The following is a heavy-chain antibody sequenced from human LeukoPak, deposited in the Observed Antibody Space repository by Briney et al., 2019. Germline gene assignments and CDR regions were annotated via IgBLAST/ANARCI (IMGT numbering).Heavy chain of an antibody. CDR2: IYSRGYT. D-gene: IGHD2-21*01. CDR1: GFTVNSPNF. CDR3: TTGIVVVIACFDY. V-gene: IGHV3-66*01. J-gene: IGHJ4*02. Sequence: GGSLRLSCAASGFTVNSPNFMNWVRQAPGKGLEWVSVIYSRGYTHYADSVKGRFTISRDDSKNTLSLHMNSLRTEDTAVYYCTTGIVVVIACFDYWGQGTLVTVSS.